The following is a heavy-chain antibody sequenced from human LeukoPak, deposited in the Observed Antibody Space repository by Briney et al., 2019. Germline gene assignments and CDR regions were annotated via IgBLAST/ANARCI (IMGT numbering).Heavy chain of an antibody. CDR2: ISSSGSTI. Sequence: GGSLRLSCAASGFTFSDYYMSWIRQAPGKGLEWVSYISSSGSTIYYADSVKGRFTISRDNAKNSLYLQMNSLRAEDTAVYYCASETERIQLWLGAFAYWGQGTLVTVSS. J-gene: IGHJ4*02. V-gene: IGHV3-11*04. CDR1: GFTFSDYY. CDR3: ASETERIQLWLGAFAY. D-gene: IGHD5-18*01.